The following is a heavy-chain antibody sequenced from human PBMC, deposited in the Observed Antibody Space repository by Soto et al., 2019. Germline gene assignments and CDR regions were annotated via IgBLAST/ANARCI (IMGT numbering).Heavy chain of an antibody. CDR2: INHSGIT. Sequence: PSETLSLTCTVSGGSISSSSYYWGWIRQPPGNGLEWIGEINHSGITNYNPSLKSRATIFVDTSKKQFTLQLTSVTAADTAVYYCARGASTERYFSPSGGAWFDPWGQGTLVTVSS. CDR3: ARGASTERYFSPSGGAWFDP. V-gene: IGHV4-39*01. D-gene: IGHD3-9*01. J-gene: IGHJ5*02. CDR1: GGSISSSSYY.